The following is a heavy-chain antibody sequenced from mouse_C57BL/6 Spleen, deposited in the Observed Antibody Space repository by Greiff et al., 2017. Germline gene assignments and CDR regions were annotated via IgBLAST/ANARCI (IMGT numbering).Heavy chain of an antibody. D-gene: IGHD3-2*02. J-gene: IGHJ3*01. V-gene: IGHV1-55*01. Sequence: QVHVKQPGAELVKPGASVKMSCKASGYTFTSYWITWVKQRPGQGLEWIGDIYPGSGSTNYNEKFKSKATLTVDTSSSTAYMQLSSLTSEDSAVYYCARDSSGPWFAYWGQGTLVTVSA. CDR3: ARDSSGPWFAY. CDR1: GYTFTSYW. CDR2: IYPGSGST.